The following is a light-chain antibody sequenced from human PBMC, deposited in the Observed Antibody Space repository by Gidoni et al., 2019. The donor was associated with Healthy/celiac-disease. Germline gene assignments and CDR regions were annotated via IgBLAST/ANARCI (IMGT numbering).Light chain of an antibody. CDR3: SSYTSSSTLCVV. Sequence: QSALTQPASVSGSPGQSITISCTGTSSYVGGYNYVSWYQQHPGKAPKLMSYDVSNRPSGVSNRFSGSKSGNTASLTISGLQAEDEADYYCSSYTSSSTLCVVFGGGTKLTVL. CDR1: SSYVGGYNY. V-gene: IGLV2-14*03. J-gene: IGLJ2*01. CDR2: DVS.